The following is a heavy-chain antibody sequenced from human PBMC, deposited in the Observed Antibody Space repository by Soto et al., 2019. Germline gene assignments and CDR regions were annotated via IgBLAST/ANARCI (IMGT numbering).Heavy chain of an antibody. V-gene: IGHV3-23*01. J-gene: IGHJ6*02. Sequence: GRSLRLSCAASGFTFSRYSMSWVRKAPGKGLEWVSAISGSGGSTYYADYVKGRFTISRDNCKNTLYLQMNSLRVEDTAVYYWANVPCFSVPAYDYNFTDAWGRVTTVAVS. D-gene: IGHD2-2*01. CDR3: ANVPCFSVPAYDYNFTDA. CDR1: GFTFSRYS. CDR2: ISGSGGST.